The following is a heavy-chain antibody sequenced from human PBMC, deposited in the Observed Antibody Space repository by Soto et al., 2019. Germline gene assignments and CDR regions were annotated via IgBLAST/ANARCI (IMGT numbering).Heavy chain of an antibody. CDR3: ASAGIRGSCYPDRDG. Sequence: ASVKVSCKASGYTFTSYDINWVRQATGQGLEWMGWMNPNSGNTGYAQKFQGRVTMTRNTSISTAYMELSSLRSEDTSVYYCASAGIRGSCYPDRDGWGQGTTVTVSS. J-gene: IGHJ6*02. CDR2: MNPNSGNT. V-gene: IGHV1-8*01. D-gene: IGHD2-15*01. CDR1: GYTFTSYD.